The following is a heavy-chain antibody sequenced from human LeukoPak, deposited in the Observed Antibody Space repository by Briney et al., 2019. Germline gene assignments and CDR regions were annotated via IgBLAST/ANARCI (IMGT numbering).Heavy chain of an antibody. CDR1: GFTFSSYS. D-gene: IGHD4-23*01. J-gene: IGHJ4*02. CDR3: ARVFNTVGFDY. CDR2: ISSSSSYI. Sequence: PGGSLRLSCAASGFTFSSYSMNWVRQAPGKGLEWVSSISSSSSYIYYADSVKGRFTISRDNARNSLDLQMNSLRAEDTAVYYCARVFNTVGFDYWGQGILVTVSS. V-gene: IGHV3-21*01.